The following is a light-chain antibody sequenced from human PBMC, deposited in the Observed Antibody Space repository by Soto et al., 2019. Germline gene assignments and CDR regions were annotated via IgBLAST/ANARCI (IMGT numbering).Light chain of an antibody. V-gene: IGKV3-20*01. J-gene: IGKJ1*01. CDR2: GAS. Sequence: EIVLTQSPGILSLSPGERASLSCGASQSITSSFLAWYQQKPGQAPRLLIYGASSRATGIPDRFSGTGSETDFTLTINRLEPEDFAVYYCQQYGSSPRTFGQGTKVDNK. CDR1: QSITSSF. CDR3: QQYGSSPRT.